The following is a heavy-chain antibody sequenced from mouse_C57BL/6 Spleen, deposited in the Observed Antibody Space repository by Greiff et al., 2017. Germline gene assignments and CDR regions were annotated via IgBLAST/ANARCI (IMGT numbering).Heavy chain of an antibody. CDR1: GFTFSSYA. V-gene: IGHV5-4*01. J-gene: IGHJ1*03. D-gene: IGHD1-2*01. CDR2: ISDGGSYT. Sequence: EVQGVESGGGLVKPGGSLKLSCAASGFTFSSYAMSWVRQTPEKRLEWVATISDGGSYTYYPDNVKGRFTISRDNAKNNLYLQMSHLKSEDTAMYYCARDRGDNGEGWYFDVWGTGATVTVSS. CDR3: ARDRGDNGEGWYFDV.